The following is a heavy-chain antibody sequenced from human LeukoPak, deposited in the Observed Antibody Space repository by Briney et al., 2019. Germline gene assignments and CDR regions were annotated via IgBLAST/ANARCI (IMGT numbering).Heavy chain of an antibody. V-gene: IGHV6-1*01. J-gene: IGHJ6*02. CDR3: ARGSSGLVVPAANVYYYGMDV. CDR1: GDSVSSNSAA. CDR2: TYYRSKWYN. Sequence: SQTLSLTCAISGDSVSSNSAAWNWIRQSPSRGFEWLGRTYYRSKWYNDYAVSVKSRITINPDTSKNQFSLKLSSVTAADTAVYYCARGSSGLVVPAANVYYYGMDVWGQGTTVTVSS. D-gene: IGHD2-2*01.